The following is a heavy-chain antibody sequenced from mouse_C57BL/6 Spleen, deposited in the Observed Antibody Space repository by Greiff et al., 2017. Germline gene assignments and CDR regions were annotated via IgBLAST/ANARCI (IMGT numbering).Heavy chain of an antibody. D-gene: IGHD2-1*01. CDR3: TNGNYDY. Sequence: VQLQQSGAELVRPGASVTLSCKASGYTFTDYEMHWVKQTPVHGLEWIGAIDPETGGTAYNQKFKGKAILTADKSSRTAYMELLSLTSEDSAVYYCTNGNYDYWGQGTTLTVSS. V-gene: IGHV1-15*01. J-gene: IGHJ2*01. CDR2: IDPETGGT. CDR1: GYTFTDYE.